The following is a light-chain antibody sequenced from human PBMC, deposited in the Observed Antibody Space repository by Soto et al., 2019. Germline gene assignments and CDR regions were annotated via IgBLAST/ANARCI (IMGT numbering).Light chain of an antibody. J-gene: IGKJ1*01. CDR2: WAS. CDR3: QQYYSTPRT. CDR1: QSVLYRSNTKNY. V-gene: IGKV4-1*01. Sequence: DIVMTQSPDSLAVSLGERATINCKSSQSVLYRSNTKNYLAWAQQKPGQPPKLLIYWASTRESGVPDRFSGSGSGKDFTLTISSLRAEDVAVYYCQQYYSTPRTFGQGTKVEIK.